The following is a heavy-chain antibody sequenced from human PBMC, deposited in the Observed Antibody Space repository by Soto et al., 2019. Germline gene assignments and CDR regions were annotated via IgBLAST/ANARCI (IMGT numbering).Heavy chain of an antibody. Sequence: GSVKVSCKASGYSFPDYHIHWVRQAPGQGLEWLGRNNPKSGGTSTAQKFQGWGTLTTDTSISTASMELTRLTSDDTAIYYCARGDSTDCSNGVCSFFYNHDMDVWGQGTTVTVSS. CDR2: NNPKSGGT. D-gene: IGHD2-8*01. CDR1: GYSFPDYH. J-gene: IGHJ6*02. V-gene: IGHV1-2*04. CDR3: ARGDSTDCSNGVCSFFYNHDMDV.